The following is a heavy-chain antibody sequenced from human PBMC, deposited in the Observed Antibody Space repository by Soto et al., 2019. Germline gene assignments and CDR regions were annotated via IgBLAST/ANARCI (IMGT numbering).Heavy chain of an antibody. D-gene: IGHD5-18*01. Sequence: GESLKISCAASGFTFSSYSMNWVRQAPGKGLEWVSYISSSSSTIYYADSVKGRFTISRDNAKNSLYLQMNSLRDEDTAVYYCARNLIPDTAMVTGDFDYWGQGTLVTVSS. J-gene: IGHJ4*02. CDR1: GFTFSSYS. CDR2: ISSSSSTI. CDR3: ARNLIPDTAMVTGDFDY. V-gene: IGHV3-48*02.